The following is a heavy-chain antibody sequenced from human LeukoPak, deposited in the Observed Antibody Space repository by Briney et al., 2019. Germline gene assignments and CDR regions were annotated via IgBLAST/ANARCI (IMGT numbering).Heavy chain of an antibody. J-gene: IGHJ4*02. CDR1: GFTFSSYG. Sequence: GGSLRLSCAASGFTFSSYGMHWVRQAPGKGLEWVAFIRYDGSNKYYAGSVKGRFTISRDNSKNTLYLQMNSLRAEDTAVYYCAKDLYYDILTGPFDYWGQGALVTVSS. CDR3: AKDLYYDILTGPFDY. D-gene: IGHD3-9*01. V-gene: IGHV3-30*02. CDR2: IRYDGSNK.